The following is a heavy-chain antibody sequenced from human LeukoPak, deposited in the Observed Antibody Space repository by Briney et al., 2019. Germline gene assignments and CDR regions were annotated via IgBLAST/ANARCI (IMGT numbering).Heavy chain of an antibody. J-gene: IGHJ4*02. D-gene: IGHD7-27*01. Sequence: GGSLRLSCAASGFTFSSYAMSWVRQAPGKGLEWVSSIGGSGGSKYHADSVKGRFTISRDDSKNTLYLEMDSLRAEDTAVYYCAKHRATWGAVLDFRGQGTLVTVSS. CDR2: IGGSGGSK. CDR1: GFTFSSYA. CDR3: AKHRATWGAVLDF. V-gene: IGHV3-23*01.